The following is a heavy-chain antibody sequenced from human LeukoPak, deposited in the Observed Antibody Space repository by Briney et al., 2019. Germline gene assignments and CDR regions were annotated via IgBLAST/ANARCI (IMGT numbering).Heavy chain of an antibody. Sequence: ASVKVSCKASGYTFTSYGISWVRQAPGQGLEWMGWISAYNGNTNYAQKLQGRVTMTTDTSTSTAYMELRSLRSDDTAVYYCARDLRGYSYGWEAEYYFDYWGQGTLVTVSS. D-gene: IGHD5-18*01. CDR2: ISAYNGNT. J-gene: IGHJ4*02. CDR1: GYTFTSYG. V-gene: IGHV1-18*01. CDR3: ARDLRGYSYGWEAEYYFDY.